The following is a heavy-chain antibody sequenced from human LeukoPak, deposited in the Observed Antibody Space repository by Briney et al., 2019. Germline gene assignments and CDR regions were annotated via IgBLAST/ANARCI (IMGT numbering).Heavy chain of an antibody. CDR3: LRAPSSNWAYDY. J-gene: IGHJ4*02. V-gene: IGHV3-74*01. D-gene: IGHD7-27*01. CDR1: GFTFSNYW. CDR2: INIDGSAA. Sequence: GGSLRLPCAVSGFTFSNYWMHWVRQAPGKGLVWVSRINIDGSAADYADSVKGRFTISRDNAKNTLSLQMNSLRAEDTAVYHCLRAPSSNWAYDYWGQGTLVTVSS.